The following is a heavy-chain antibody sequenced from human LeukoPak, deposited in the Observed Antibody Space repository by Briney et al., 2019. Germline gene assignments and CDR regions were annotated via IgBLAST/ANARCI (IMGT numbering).Heavy chain of an antibody. Sequence: GGSLRLSCATSGFTFRNYAMSWVRQAPGKGLEWVSCISNSGGTTYHADSVKGRFAISRDTSKNTLYLQMNSPRAEDTAVYYCAKDISGWYGSFAFDIWGQGTMVTVSS. CDR3: AKDISGWYGSFAFDI. CDR2: ISNSGGTT. V-gene: IGHV3-23*01. J-gene: IGHJ3*02. CDR1: GFTFRNYA. D-gene: IGHD6-19*01.